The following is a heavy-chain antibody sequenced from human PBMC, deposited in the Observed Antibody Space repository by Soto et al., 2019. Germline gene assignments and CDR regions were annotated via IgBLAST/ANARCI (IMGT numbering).Heavy chain of an antibody. D-gene: IGHD3-16*02. CDR3: ARKYIGIDNFFDP. CDR1: GYTFTSYG. Sequence: ASVKVSCKASGYTFTSYGISWVRQAPRQGLEWMGWISAYNGVTNYAQKFQGRVTVTADSSTNTAYMELRSLLSDDTAVYYCARKYIGIDNFFDPWGQGTLVTVSS. J-gene: IGHJ5*02. V-gene: IGHV1-18*04. CDR2: ISAYNGVT.